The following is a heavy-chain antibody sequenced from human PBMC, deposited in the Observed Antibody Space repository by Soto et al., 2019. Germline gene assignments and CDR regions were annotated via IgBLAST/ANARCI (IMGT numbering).Heavy chain of an antibody. CDR1: GFTFSSYG. CDR2: ISYDGSNK. CDR3: AKDSQIAVAGNQVYFDY. Sequence: QPGGSLRLSCAASGFTFSSYGMHWVRQAPGKGLEWVAVISYDGSNKYYADSVKGRFTISRDNSKNTLYLQMNSLRAEDTVVYYCAKDSQIAVAGNQVYFDYWGQGTLVTVSS. V-gene: IGHV3-30*18. J-gene: IGHJ4*02. D-gene: IGHD6-19*01.